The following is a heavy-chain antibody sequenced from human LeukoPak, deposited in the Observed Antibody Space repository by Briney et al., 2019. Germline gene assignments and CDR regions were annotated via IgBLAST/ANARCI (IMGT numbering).Heavy chain of an antibody. CDR1: GFTVSSNY. V-gene: IGHV3-53*01. J-gene: IGHJ4*02. D-gene: IGHD3-22*01. CDR2: NYSGGAI. CDR3: AREGSYDGSTMWYFDY. Sequence: PGGSLRLSCAASGFTVSSNYMAWVRQAPGKGLEWVSVNYSGGAIYYADSVKGRFTISRDNSKNTLYLQMNSLRAEDTAVYYCAREGSYDGSTMWYFDYWGQGTLVTVSS.